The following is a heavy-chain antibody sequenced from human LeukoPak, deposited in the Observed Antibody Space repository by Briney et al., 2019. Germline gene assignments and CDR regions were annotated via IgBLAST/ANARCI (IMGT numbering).Heavy chain of an antibody. Sequence: SETLSLTCTVSGGSISSGSYYWSWIRQPAGKGLEWIGRIYTSGSTNYNPSLKSRVTISVDTSKNQFSLKLSSVTAADTAVYYCARDDPVFGSYFDYRGQGTLVTVSS. CDR3: ARDDPVFGSYFDY. CDR2: IYTSGST. D-gene: IGHD3-3*01. J-gene: IGHJ4*02. V-gene: IGHV4-61*02. CDR1: GGSISSGSYY.